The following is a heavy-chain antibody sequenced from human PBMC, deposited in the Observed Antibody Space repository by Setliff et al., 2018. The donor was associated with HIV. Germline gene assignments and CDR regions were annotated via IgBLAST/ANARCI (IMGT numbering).Heavy chain of an antibody. V-gene: IGHV1-2*02. CDR1: GYTFTGYY. J-gene: IGHJ4*02. CDR2: INPNGGGT. Sequence: ASVKVSCKASGYTFTGYYMHLVRQAPGQGLEWMGWINPNGGGTHYAQMFRDSVIMTRDTSISTVYIRLISLKSDDTAVYYCARISPTLDYWGQGTLVTVSS. CDR3: ARISPTLDY.